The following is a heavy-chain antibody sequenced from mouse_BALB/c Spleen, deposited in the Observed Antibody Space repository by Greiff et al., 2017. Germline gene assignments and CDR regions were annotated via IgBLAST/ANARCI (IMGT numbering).Heavy chain of an antibody. Sequence: QVQLQQSGPGLVQPSQSLSITCTVSGFSLTSYGVHWVRQSPGKGLEWLGVIWSGGSTDYNAAFISRLSISKDNSKSQVFFKMNSLQANDTAIYYCAIIYYGSSYWYFDVWGAGTTVTVSS. CDR2: IWSGGST. D-gene: IGHD1-1*01. V-gene: IGHV2-2*02. J-gene: IGHJ1*01. CDR3: AIIYYGSSYWYFDV. CDR1: GFSLTSYG.